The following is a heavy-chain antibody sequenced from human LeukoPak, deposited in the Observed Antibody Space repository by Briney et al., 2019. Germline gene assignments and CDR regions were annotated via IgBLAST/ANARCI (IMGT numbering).Heavy chain of an antibody. CDR3: AIQSWEPRYSGYDR. Sequence: GASVKVSCKASGYTFTDYYMHWVQQAPGKGLEWMGRVDPEDGETIYAEKFQGRVTITADTSTDTAYMELSSLRSEDTAVYYCAIQSWEPRYSGYDRWGQGTLVTVSS. J-gene: IGHJ4*02. CDR2: VDPEDGET. V-gene: IGHV1-69-2*01. D-gene: IGHD5-12*01. CDR1: GYTFTDYY.